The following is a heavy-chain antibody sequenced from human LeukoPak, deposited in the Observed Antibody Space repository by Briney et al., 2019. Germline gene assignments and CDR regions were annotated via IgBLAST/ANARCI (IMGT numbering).Heavy chain of an antibody. Sequence: ASVKVSCKVSGHTLTELSVHWVRQAPGKGLEWLGGFDIEDEKRWYERKFRGRVTVTEDTSIDTAYMELSGLTSDDTAVYFCTTEYMTSAWRWGYWGQGTLVVVPS. V-gene: IGHV1-24*01. D-gene: IGHD3-16*01. CDR1: GHTLTELS. J-gene: IGHJ4*02. CDR3: TTEYMTSAWRWGY. CDR2: FDIEDEKR.